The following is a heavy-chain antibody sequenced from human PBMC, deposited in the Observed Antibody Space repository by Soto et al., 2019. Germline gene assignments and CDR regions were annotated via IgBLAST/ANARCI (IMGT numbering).Heavy chain of an antibody. CDR1: GGSISSGGYY. CDR3: AREGGEGYCSGGSCYRTSYNWFDP. J-gene: IGHJ5*02. D-gene: IGHD2-15*01. Sequence: QVQLQESGPGLVKPSQTLSLTCTVSGGSISSGGYYWSWIRQHPGKGLEWIGYIYYSGSTYYNPSLKSRVTISVDTSKNQFSLKLSSVTAADTAVYYCAREGGEGYCSGGSCYRTSYNWFDPWGQGTLVTVSS. V-gene: IGHV4-31*03. CDR2: IYYSGST.